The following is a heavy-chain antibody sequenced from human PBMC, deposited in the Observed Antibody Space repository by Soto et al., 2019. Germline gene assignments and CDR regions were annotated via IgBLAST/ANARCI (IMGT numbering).Heavy chain of an antibody. CDR2: ISAYNGNT. CDR3: ARDPPYYYDSSGYYYADY. CDR1: GYTFTSYG. Sequence: QVQLVQSGAEVKKPGASVKVSCKASGYTFTSYGISWVRQAPGQGLEWMGWISAYNGNTNYAQKLQGRVTMTTDTSTITAYMELRSLRSDDTAVYYCARDPPYYYDSSGYYYADYWGQGTLVTVSS. D-gene: IGHD3-22*01. J-gene: IGHJ4*02. V-gene: IGHV1-18*01.